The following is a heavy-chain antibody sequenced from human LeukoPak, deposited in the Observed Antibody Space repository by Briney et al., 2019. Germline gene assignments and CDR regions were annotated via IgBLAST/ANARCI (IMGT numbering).Heavy chain of an antibody. J-gene: IGHJ3*02. V-gene: IGHV4-59*08. CDR2: MYYSGSV. Sequence: SETLSLTCTVSGGSISSYSWSWIRQPPGKGLEWIGSMYYSGSVNYNPSLKSRVTMSVDTSKNQFSLRLSSVTAADTAVYYCARHGGETIVAMILHAYDIWGQGTMVTVSS. D-gene: IGHD5-12*01. CDR3: ARHGGETIVAMILHAYDI. CDR1: GGSISSYS.